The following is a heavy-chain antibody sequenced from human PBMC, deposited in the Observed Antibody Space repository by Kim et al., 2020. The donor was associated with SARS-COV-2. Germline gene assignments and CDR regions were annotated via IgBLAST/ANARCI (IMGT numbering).Heavy chain of an antibody. CDR1: GGSISSYY. CDR2: IYYSGST. Sequence: SETLSLTCTVSGGSISSYYWSWIRQPPGKGLEWIGYIYYSGSTNYNPSLKSRVTISVDTSKNQFSLKLSSVTAADTAVYYCARDQVTYGSGEDAFDIWGQGTMVTVSS. V-gene: IGHV4-59*01. J-gene: IGHJ3*02. D-gene: IGHD3-10*01. CDR3: ARDQVTYGSGEDAFDI.